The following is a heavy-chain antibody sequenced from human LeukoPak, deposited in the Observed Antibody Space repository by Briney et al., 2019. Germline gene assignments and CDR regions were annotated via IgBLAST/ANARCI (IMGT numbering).Heavy chain of an antibody. CDR1: GFTFDDYG. CDR2: INWNGGST. J-gene: IGHJ6*03. CDR3: ARVGITILEFRDYYMDV. Sequence: RTGGSLRLSCAASGFTFDDYGMSWVRQAPGKGLEWVSGINWNGGSTGYADSVKGRFTISRDNAKNSLYLQMNSLRAEDTALYYCARVGITILEFRDYYMDVWGKGTTVTVSS. V-gene: IGHV3-20*04. D-gene: IGHD3-3*01.